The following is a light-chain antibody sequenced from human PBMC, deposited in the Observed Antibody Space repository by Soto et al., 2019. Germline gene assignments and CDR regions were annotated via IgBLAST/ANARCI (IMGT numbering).Light chain of an antibody. J-gene: IGKJ4*01. CDR3: QHSYSTPPT. CDR1: QNIINF. CDR2: AAS. Sequence: DIQMTHSPSSLSASVGDIVTITCRASQNIINFLNWYQQRPGKAPKLLIYAASSLHSGVPSRFSGSGSGTDFTLTISSLQPEDFATYYCQHSYSTPPTFGGGTKVDIK. V-gene: IGKV1-39*01.